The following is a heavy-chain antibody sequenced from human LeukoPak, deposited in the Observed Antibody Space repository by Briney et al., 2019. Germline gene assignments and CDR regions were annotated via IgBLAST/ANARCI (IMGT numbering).Heavy chain of an antibody. Sequence: SETLSLTCTVSGGSISSSSYYWGWIRQPPGKGLEWIGSIYYSGTTYYNPSLKSRVTISVDTSKNQFSLKLNSVTAADTAVYYCARDRRLSNWFDPWGQGTLVTVSS. CDR3: ARDRRLSNWFDP. V-gene: IGHV4-39*07. D-gene: IGHD2-8*01. CDR1: GGSISSSSYY. J-gene: IGHJ5*02. CDR2: IYYSGTT.